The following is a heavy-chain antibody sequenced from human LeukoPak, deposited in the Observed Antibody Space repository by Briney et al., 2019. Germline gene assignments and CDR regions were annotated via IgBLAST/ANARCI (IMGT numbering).Heavy chain of an antibody. CDR2: ISSSGSTI. CDR1: GFTFSSYE. J-gene: IGHJ4*02. V-gene: IGHV3-48*03. Sequence: GGSLRLSCAASGFTFSSYEMNWVRQAPGKGLEWVSCISSSGSTIYYADSVKGRFTISRDNAKNSLYLQMNSLRAEDTAVYYCATSRAHLYDYWGQGTLVTVSS. CDR3: ATSRAHLYDY. D-gene: IGHD6-6*01.